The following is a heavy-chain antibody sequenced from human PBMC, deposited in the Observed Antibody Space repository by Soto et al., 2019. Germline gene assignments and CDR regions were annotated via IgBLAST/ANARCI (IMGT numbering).Heavy chain of an antibody. J-gene: IGHJ4*02. CDR2: INAGNGNT. V-gene: IGHV1-3*01. CDR1: GYTFTSYA. Sequence: ASLKVSCKSSGYTFTSYAIHWVRQAPGQRLEWMGWINAGNGNTKYSQKFQGRVTITRDTSASTAYMELSSLRSEDTAVYYCARGLGLYYFDYWGQGTLVTVSS. D-gene: IGHD1-26*01. CDR3: ARGLGLYYFDY.